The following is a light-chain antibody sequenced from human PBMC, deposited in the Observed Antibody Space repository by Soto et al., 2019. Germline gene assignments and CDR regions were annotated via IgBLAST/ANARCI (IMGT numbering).Light chain of an antibody. CDR2: EGT. CDR1: NSDVGSYHL. CDR3: CSFAGSSTVV. V-gene: IGLV2-23*01. Sequence: QSVLTQPASVSGSPGQSITISCTGTNSDVGSYHLVSWYQQHPGKAPKLMIYEGTKRPSGVSNRFSGSKSGSTASLTISGLQAEDEADYYCCSFAGSSTVVFGGGTKLTVL. J-gene: IGLJ2*01.